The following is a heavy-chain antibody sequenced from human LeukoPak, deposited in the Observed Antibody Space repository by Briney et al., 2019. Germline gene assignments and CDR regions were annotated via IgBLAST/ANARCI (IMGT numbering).Heavy chain of an antibody. D-gene: IGHD3-10*01. CDR2: ILPIFGTA. J-gene: IGHJ3*02. Sequence: APVRPSCKASRAMFSPYAISWVRQAPRQELRWWGGILPIFGTANYAQKFQARATITADKSTSTAYMELSSLRSEYTAVYYCARGEPKTLWFGNSAFDIWGQGTMVTVSS. CDR1: RAMFSPYA. V-gene: IGHV1-69*06. CDR3: ARGEPKTLWFGNSAFDI.